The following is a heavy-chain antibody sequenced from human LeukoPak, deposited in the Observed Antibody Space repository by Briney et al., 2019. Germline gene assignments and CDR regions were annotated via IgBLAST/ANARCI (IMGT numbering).Heavy chain of an antibody. CDR2: MNPNSGNT. Sequence: VASVKVSCKASGYTFTSYDINWVRQATGQGLEWMGWMNPNSGNTGYAQKFQGRVTMTRTTSINTAYMELSSLRSDDTAVYYCARESGLYGSGSRYWGQGTLITVS. J-gene: IGHJ4*02. V-gene: IGHV1-8*01. D-gene: IGHD3-10*01. CDR3: ARESGLYGSGSRY. CDR1: GYTFTSYD.